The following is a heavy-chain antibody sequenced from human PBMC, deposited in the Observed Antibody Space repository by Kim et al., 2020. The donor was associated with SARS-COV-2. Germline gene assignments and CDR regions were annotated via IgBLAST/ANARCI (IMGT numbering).Heavy chain of an antibody. CDR3: VGGPGS. V-gene: IGHV3-11*01. CDR1: GFSFNDYY. CDR2: IHSDAGPT. Sequence: GGSLRLSCAASGFSFNDYYMNWIRQAPGKGLEWVAYIHSDAGPTYYADSVNGRFTISRDNAKKTLALQINRLTPDDTAVYYCVGGPGSWGQGYLATVSS. J-gene: IGHJ4*02.